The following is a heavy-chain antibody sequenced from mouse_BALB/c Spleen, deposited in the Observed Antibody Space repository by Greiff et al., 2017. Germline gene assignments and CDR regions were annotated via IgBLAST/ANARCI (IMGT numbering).Heavy chain of an antibody. CDR2: ISSGSSTI. J-gene: IGHJ3*01. D-gene: IGHD1-2*01. Sequence: DVMLVESGGGLVQPGGSRKLSCAASGFTFSSFGMHWVRQAPEKGLEWVAYISSGSSTIYYADTVKGRFTISRDNPKNTLFLQMTSLRSEDTAMYYCARPYGFSWFAYWGQGTLVTVSA. CDR1: GFTFSSFG. CDR3: ARPYGFSWFAY. V-gene: IGHV5-17*02.